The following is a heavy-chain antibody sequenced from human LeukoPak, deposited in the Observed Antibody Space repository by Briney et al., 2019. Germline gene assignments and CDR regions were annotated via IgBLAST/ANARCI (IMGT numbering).Heavy chain of an antibody. CDR2: INPNSGGT. Sequence: ASVTVSCKASGYTFTGYYMHWVRQAPGQGLEWMGWINPNSGGTNYAQKFQGRVTMTRDTSISTAYMELSRLRSDDTAVYYCATYYYGSGSYYRFDPWGQGTLVTVSS. CDR3: ATYYYGSGSYYRFDP. V-gene: IGHV1-2*02. D-gene: IGHD3-10*01. J-gene: IGHJ5*02. CDR1: GYTFTGYY.